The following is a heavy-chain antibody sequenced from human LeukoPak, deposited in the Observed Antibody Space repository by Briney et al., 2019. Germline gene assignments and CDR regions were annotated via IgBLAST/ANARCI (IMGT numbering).Heavy chain of an antibody. D-gene: IGHD3-22*01. CDR2: ISGSGGST. CDR3: ASYDSSGYYYPTLDY. J-gene: IGHJ4*02. CDR1: GFTFSSYA. Sequence: GGSLRLSCAAPGFTFSSYAMSWVRQAPGKGLEWVSAISGSGGSTYYADSVKGRFTISRDNSKNTLYLQMNSLRAEDTAVYYCASYDSSGYYYPTLDYWGQGTLVTVSS. V-gene: IGHV3-23*01.